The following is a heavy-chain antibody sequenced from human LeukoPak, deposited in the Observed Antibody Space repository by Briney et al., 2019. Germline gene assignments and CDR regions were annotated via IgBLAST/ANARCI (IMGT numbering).Heavy chain of an antibody. CDR1: GYTFTTYD. Sequence: GASVKVSCMTSGYTFTTYDVNWVRQVTGQGLEWIGRMNPNTGNTDYAQTFQGRVTMTRNTSMSTAYMELSGLRSDDTAIYYCARVQSGVYYVRRRWFDPWGQGTLVTVAS. CDR3: ARVQSGVYYVRRRWFDP. J-gene: IGHJ5*02. CDR2: MNPNTGNT. D-gene: IGHD3-10*02. V-gene: IGHV1-8*01.